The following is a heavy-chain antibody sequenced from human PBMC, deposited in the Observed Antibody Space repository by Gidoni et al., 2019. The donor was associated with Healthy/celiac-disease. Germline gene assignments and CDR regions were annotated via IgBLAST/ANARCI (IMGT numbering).Heavy chain of an antibody. Sequence: EVQLLESGGGLVQPGGSLRLSCAASGFTFISYAMSWVRQAPGKGLEWVSAISGSGGSTYYADSVKGRFTISRDNSKNTLYLQMNSLRAEDTAVYYCAKDGCGTSCYGWAFDIWGQGTMVTVSS. J-gene: IGHJ3*02. CDR3: AKDGCGTSCYGWAFDI. CDR2: ISGSGGST. CDR1: GFTFISYA. D-gene: IGHD2-2*01. V-gene: IGHV3-23*01.